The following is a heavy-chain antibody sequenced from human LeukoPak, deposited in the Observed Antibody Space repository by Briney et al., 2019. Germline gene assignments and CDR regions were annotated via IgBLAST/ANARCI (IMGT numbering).Heavy chain of an antibody. CDR2: IYYSGST. Sequence: ASETLSLTCTVSGGSISSYYWSWIRQPPGKGLEWIGYIYYSGSTNYNPSLKGRVTISVDTSKNQFSLKLSSVTAADTAVYYCAREGSGWDLYYFDYWGQGTLVTVSS. V-gene: IGHV4-59*01. CDR1: GGSISSYY. D-gene: IGHD6-19*01. J-gene: IGHJ4*02. CDR3: AREGSGWDLYYFDY.